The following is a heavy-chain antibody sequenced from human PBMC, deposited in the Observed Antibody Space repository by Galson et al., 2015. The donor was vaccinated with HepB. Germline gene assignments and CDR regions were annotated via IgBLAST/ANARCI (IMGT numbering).Heavy chain of an antibody. V-gene: IGHV1-46*01. Sequence: SVKVSCKASGYTFTSYYMHWVRQAPGQGLEWMGIINPSGGSTSYAQKFQGRVTMTRDTSTSTVYMELRSLRSEDTAVYYYARDQTRHYDSSGYLSHYYYYYMDVWGKGTTVTVSS. CDR2: INPSGGST. CDR1: GYTFTSYY. J-gene: IGHJ6*03. D-gene: IGHD3-22*01. CDR3: ARDQTRHYDSSGYLSHYYYYYMDV.